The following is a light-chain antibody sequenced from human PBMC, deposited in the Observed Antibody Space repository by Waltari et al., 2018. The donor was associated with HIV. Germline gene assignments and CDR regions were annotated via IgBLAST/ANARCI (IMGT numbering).Light chain of an antibody. CDR2: SNN. CDR3: AAWDDSLNGWV. CDR1: SPNIGSNT. V-gene: IGLV1-44*01. Sequence: QSVLTQPPSASGTPGKRVTISCSGSSPNIGSNTVNWYQQLPGTAPKLLIYSNNQRPSGVPGRFSGSKSGTSASLAISGLQSEDEADYYCAAWDDSLNGWVFGGGTKLTVL. J-gene: IGLJ3*02.